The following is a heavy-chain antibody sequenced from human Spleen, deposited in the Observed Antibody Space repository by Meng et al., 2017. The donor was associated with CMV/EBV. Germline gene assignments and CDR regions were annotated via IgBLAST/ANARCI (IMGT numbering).Heavy chain of an antibody. CDR2: IYFDGMT. J-gene: IGHJ4*02. CDR1: GDSVSSGRYY. Sequence: TVTGDSVSSGRYYGSWIRQPPGKGLEWIGYIYFDGMTNYNPSLKSRVTISIDTSKNQFSLKLSFVTAADTAVYYCARGLRSSSWLDYWGQGTLVTVSS. V-gene: IGHV4-61*01. D-gene: IGHD6-13*01. CDR3: ARGLRSSSWLDY.